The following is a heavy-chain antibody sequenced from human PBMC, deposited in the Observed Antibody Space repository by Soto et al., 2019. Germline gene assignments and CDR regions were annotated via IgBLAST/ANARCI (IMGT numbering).Heavy chain of an antibody. CDR2: FDPEDGET. CDR1: GYTLTELS. Sequence: QVQLVQSGAEVKKPGASVKVSCKVSGYTLTELSMHWVRQAPGKGLEWMGGFDPEDGETIYAQKFQGRVTMTEDTSTDTAYMELSRLRSEDTAVYYCATAIYCSGGSCYSDAFDIWGQGTMVTVSS. J-gene: IGHJ3*02. V-gene: IGHV1-24*01. CDR3: ATAIYCSGGSCYSDAFDI. D-gene: IGHD2-15*01.